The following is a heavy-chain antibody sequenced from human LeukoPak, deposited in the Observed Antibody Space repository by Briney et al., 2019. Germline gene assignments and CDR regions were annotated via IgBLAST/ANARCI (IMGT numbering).Heavy chain of an antibody. CDR2: INWNGGST. V-gene: IGHV3-20*01. D-gene: IGHD6-6*01. CDR1: GFTFSNYW. Sequence: PGGSLRLSCAASGFTFSNYWMSWVRQAPGKGLEWVPGINWNGGSTGYADSVKGRFTISRDNAKNSLYLQMNSLRAEDTALYHCARLAARRNYYYYYGMDVWGQGTTVTVSS. J-gene: IGHJ6*02. CDR3: ARLAARRNYYYYYGMDV.